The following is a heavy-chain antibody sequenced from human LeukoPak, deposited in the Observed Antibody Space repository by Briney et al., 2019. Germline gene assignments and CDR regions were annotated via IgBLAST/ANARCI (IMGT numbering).Heavy chain of an antibody. CDR1: GGSFSGYN. J-gene: IGHJ4*02. CDR3: ARGVYTHMSKIMGHFDC. CDR2: INHSGST. V-gene: IGHV4-34*01. Sequence: SETLSLTCAVFGGSFSGYNWNWIRQPPGKGLEWIGEINHSGSTNYSPSLKSRVTVSLDTSKNQFSLKLSSVTAADTAVYYCARGVYTHMSKIMGHFDCWGQGTLVTVSS. D-gene: IGHD3-16*01.